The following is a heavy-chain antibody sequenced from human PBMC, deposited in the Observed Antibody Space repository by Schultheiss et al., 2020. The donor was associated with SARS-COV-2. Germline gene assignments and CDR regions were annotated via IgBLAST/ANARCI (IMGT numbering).Heavy chain of an antibody. V-gene: IGHV3-30-3*01. Sequence: GGSLRLSCAASGFTFSSYAMHWVRQAPGKGLEWVAVISYDGSNKYYADSVKGRFTISRDNSKNSLYLQMNSLRAEDTAVYYCVRDVNSAYLNWGQGTLVTVSS. CDR1: GFTFSSYA. J-gene: IGHJ4*02. CDR2: ISYDGSNK. CDR3: VRDVNSAYLN. D-gene: IGHD1/OR15-1a*01.